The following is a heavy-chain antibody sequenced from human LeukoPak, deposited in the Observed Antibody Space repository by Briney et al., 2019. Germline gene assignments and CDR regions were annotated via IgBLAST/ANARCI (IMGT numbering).Heavy chain of an antibody. CDR2: ISYDGSNK. CDR1: GFTFSSYG. CDR3: AKDLLVTTVTPAKYYYYYYMDV. D-gene: IGHD4-11*01. Sequence: GGSLRLSCAASGFTFSSYGMHWVRQAPGKGLEWVAVISYDGSNKYYADSVKGRFTISRDNSKNTLYLQMNSLRAEDTAVYYCAKDLLVTTVTPAKYYYYYYMDVWGKGTTVTVSS. V-gene: IGHV3-30*18. J-gene: IGHJ6*03.